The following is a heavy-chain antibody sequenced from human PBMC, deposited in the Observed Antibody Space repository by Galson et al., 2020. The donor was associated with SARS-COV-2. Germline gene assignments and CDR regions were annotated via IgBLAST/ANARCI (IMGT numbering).Heavy chain of an antibody. CDR1: GFTFSSYG. CDR3: AKGLGLYCSGSNCYSGYFDY. D-gene: IGHD2-15*01. CDR2: ISYDGSNK. V-gene: IGHV3-30*18. J-gene: IGHJ4*02. Sequence: GGSLRLSCAASGFTFSSYGMHWVRQAPGKGLEWVAVISYDGSNKYYADSVKGRFTISRDNSKNTLYLQMNSLRAEDTAVYYCAKGLGLYCSGSNCYSGYFDYWGQGTLVTVSS.